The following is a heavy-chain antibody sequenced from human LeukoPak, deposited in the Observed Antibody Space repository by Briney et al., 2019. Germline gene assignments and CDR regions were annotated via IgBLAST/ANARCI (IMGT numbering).Heavy chain of an antibody. Sequence: GRSLRLSCAASGFTFSSYAMHWVRQAPGKGLAGVAVISYDGSNKYYADSVKGRFTISRDNSKNTLYLRRNSLRAEDTAVYYCAGGYCSGGSCSLSGPWGQGTLVTVSS. V-gene: IGHV3-30-3*01. CDR1: GFTFSSYA. J-gene: IGHJ5*02. D-gene: IGHD2-15*01. CDR2: ISYDGSNK. CDR3: AGGYCSGGSCSLSGP.